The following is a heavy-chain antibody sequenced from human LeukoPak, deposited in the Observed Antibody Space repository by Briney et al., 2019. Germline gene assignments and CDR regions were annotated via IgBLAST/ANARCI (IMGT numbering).Heavy chain of an antibody. V-gene: IGHV3-48*03. CDR3: AELGITMIGGV. CDR2: ISSIGSTI. J-gene: IGHJ6*04. Sequence: GGSLRLSCAASGFTFSSYEMNWVRQATGKGLEWVSYISSIGSTIYYADSVNCRFTISRDNAKNSLYLQMSSLRAEDTAVYYCAELGITMIGGVWGKGTTVTISS. CDR1: GFTFSSYE. D-gene: IGHD3-10*02.